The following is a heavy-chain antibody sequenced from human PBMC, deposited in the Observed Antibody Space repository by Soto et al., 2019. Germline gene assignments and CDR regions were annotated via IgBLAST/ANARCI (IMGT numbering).Heavy chain of an antibody. CDR2: INIGDGNT. CDR3: ARGASSSWTSLDY. J-gene: IGHJ4*02. CDR1: GCSFIKYA. Sequence: AAVKVSCKACGCSFIKYAIYWVRQAPGQRLGWMGRINIGDGNTKYSQRFQGRVTITRDTSASTAYMDLSSLTSDDTAVYYCARGASSSWTSLDYWGQGTLVTVSS. V-gene: IGHV1-3*04. D-gene: IGHD6-13*01.